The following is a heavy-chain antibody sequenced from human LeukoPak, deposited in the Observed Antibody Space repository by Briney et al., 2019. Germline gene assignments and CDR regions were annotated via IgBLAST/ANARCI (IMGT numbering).Heavy chain of an antibody. CDR3: TRRYNYDSSGYYYVRDAFDI. Sequence: GGSLRLSCTTSGFTFGDYVMSWVRQAPGKGLEWVGFIRSKAYGGTTKNAASVKGRFTISRDNSRSIAYLQMNSLKTEDTAVYYCTRRYNYDSSGYYYVRDAFDIWGQGTMVTVSS. J-gene: IGHJ3*02. CDR1: GFTFGDYV. D-gene: IGHD3-22*01. CDR2: IRSKAYGGTT. V-gene: IGHV3-49*04.